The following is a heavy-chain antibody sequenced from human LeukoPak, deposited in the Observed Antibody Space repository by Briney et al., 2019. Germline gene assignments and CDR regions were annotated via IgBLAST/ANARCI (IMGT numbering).Heavy chain of an antibody. J-gene: IGHJ6*02. V-gene: IGHV3-21*01. CDR1: GFTFSSYS. CDR2: ISSSSSYI. Sequence: GGSLRLSCAASGFTFSSYSMNWVRQAPGKGLEWVSSISSSSSYIYYADSVKGRFTISRDNAKNSLYLQMNSLRAEDTAVYYCARDLSGYWSYGMDVWGQGTTVTVPS. CDR3: ARDLSGYWSYGMDV. D-gene: IGHD3-3*01.